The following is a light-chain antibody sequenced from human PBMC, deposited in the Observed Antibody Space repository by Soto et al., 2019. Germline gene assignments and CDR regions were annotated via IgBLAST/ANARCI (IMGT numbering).Light chain of an antibody. V-gene: IGKV3-11*01. Sequence: EIVLTQSRATLSLSPGERATLSCRASQSVSSYLAWYQQKPGQAPRLLIYDASNRATGIPVRFSGSGSGTDFTLTISNLEPEDFAVYYCQQRSNWPLTFGGGTKVEIK. CDR1: QSVSSY. CDR3: QQRSNWPLT. CDR2: DAS. J-gene: IGKJ4*01.